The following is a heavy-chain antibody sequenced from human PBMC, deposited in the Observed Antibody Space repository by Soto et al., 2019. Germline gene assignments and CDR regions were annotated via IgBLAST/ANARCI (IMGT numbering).Heavy chain of an antibody. CDR3: ARDSLFGTRVFDY. V-gene: IGHV4-59*01. CDR1: GGSISSYY. D-gene: IGHD3-10*02. Sequence: SETLSLTCTVSGGSISSYYWSWIRQPPGKGLEWIGYIYYSGSTNYNPSLKSRVTISVDTSKNQFSLKLSSVTAADTAVYYCARDSLFGTRVFDYWGQGTLVTVSS. J-gene: IGHJ4*02. CDR2: IYYSGST.